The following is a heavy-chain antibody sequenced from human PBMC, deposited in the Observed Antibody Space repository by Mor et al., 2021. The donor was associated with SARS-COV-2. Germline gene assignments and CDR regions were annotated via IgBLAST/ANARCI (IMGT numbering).Heavy chain of an antibody. J-gene: IGHJ3*02. CDR3: ARDRIAVAGTDAFDI. V-gene: IGHV3-30*01. Sequence: AVISYDGSNKYYADSVKGRFTISRDNSKNTLYLQMNSLRAEDTAVYYCARDRIAVAGTDAFDIWGQGTMV. D-gene: IGHD6-19*01. CDR2: ISYDGSNK.